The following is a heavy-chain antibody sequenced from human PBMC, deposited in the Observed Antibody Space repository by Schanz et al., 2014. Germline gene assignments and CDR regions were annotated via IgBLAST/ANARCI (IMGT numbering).Heavy chain of an antibody. D-gene: IGHD2-21*02. Sequence: EVQLVESGGYLVQPGGSLRLSCSASGFTFSSYAMHWVRQASGKGLEYVSAITRSGSGTYYSDSVKGRFTISRDNSKNPLLHQMSSRGHEDSAEYYCMKDACCAGDYFAAEYFQHWGQGTLVTVSS. CDR2: ITRSGSGT. CDR3: MKDACCAGDYFAAEYFQH. V-gene: IGHV3-64D*06. CDR1: GFTFSSYA. J-gene: IGHJ1*01.